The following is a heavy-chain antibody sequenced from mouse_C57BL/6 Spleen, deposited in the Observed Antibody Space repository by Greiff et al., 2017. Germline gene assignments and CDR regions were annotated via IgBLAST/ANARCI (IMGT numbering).Heavy chain of an antibody. Sequence: DVKLVESGGGLVKPGGSLKLSCAASGFTFSSYAMSWVRQTPEKRLEWVATISDGGSYTYYPDNVKGRFTISRDNAKNNLYLQMSHLKSEDTAMYYCARERGSSYEAMDYWGQGTSVTVSS. CDR3: ARERGSSYEAMDY. J-gene: IGHJ4*01. D-gene: IGHD1-1*01. CDR1: GFTFSSYA. CDR2: ISDGGSYT. V-gene: IGHV5-4*01.